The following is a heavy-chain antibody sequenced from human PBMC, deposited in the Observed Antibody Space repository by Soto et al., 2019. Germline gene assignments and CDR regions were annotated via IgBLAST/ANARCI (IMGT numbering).Heavy chain of an antibody. Sequence: SETLSLTCTVSGGSISSYYWSWIRQPPGKGLEWIGYIYYSGSTNYNPSLKSRVTISVDTSKNQFSLKLSSVTAADTAVYYCARAQNSSKKGKRGFDPWGQGTLVTVSS. CDR2: IYYSGST. V-gene: IGHV4-59*01. J-gene: IGHJ5*02. CDR1: GGSISSYY. CDR3: ARAQNSSKKGKRGFDP.